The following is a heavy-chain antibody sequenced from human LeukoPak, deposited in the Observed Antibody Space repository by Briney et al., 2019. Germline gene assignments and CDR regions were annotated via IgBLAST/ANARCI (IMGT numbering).Heavy chain of an antibody. CDR2: ISYDGSNK. CDR1: GFTFSSYA. J-gene: IGHJ4*02. Sequence: GGSLRLSCAVSGFTFSSYAMHWVRQAPGKGLEWVAVISYDGSNKYYADSVKGRFTISRDNSKNTLYLQMNSLRAEDTAVYYCAKVAAAAGHFDYWGQGTLVTVSS. D-gene: IGHD6-13*01. V-gene: IGHV3-30-3*01. CDR3: AKVAAAAGHFDY.